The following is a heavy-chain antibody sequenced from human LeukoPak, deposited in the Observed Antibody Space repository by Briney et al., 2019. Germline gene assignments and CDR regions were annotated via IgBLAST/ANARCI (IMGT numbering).Heavy chain of an antibody. V-gene: IGHV1-2*02. CDR3: ARDSSLQGDWFDP. D-gene: IGHD1-1*01. Sequence: ASVKVSCKTSGYMFTTYYPHWVRQAPGQGLEWMGWINPHSGGTNYAQKFQGRVTMTRDTSISTAHMELSRLRSDDTAVYYCARDSSLQGDWFDPWGQGTLVTVSS. CDR1: GYMFTTYY. CDR2: INPHSGGT. J-gene: IGHJ5*02.